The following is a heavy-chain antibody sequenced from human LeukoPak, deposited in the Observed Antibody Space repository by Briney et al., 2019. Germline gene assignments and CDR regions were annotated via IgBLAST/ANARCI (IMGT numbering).Heavy chain of an antibody. D-gene: IGHD6-19*01. V-gene: IGHV3-23*01. Sequence: PGGSLRLSCAASGFTFSSYAMSWVRQAPGKGLEWVSAISGSGGSTYYADSVKGRFTISRDSSKNTLYLQMNSLRAEDTAVYYCAKDRGYSSGWYPFDYWGQGTPVTVSS. CDR2: ISGSGGST. CDR3: AKDRGYSSGWYPFDY. J-gene: IGHJ4*02. CDR1: GFTFSSYA.